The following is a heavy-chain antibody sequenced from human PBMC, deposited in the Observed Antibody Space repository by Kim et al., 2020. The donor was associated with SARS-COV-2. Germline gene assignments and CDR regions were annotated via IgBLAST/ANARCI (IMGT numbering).Heavy chain of an antibody. CDR2: ISSSSSTI. V-gene: IGHV3-48*02. CDR1: GFTFSSYS. Sequence: GGSLRLSCAASGFTFSSYSMNWVRQAPGKGLEWVSYISSSSSTIYYADSVKGRFTISRDNAKNSLYLQMNSLRDEDTAVYYCARESWIQLWSLYWYFDLWGRGTLVTVSS. J-gene: IGHJ2*01. D-gene: IGHD5-18*01. CDR3: ARESWIQLWSLYWYFDL.